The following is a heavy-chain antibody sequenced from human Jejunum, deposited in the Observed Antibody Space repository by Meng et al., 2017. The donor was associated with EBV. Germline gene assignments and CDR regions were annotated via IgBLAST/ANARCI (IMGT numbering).Heavy chain of an antibody. V-gene: IGHV3-30-3*01. CDR1: GFTFSGHA. Sequence: QVQLVESGGGLVQPGRSLRLSCAASGFTFSGHAMQRVRQAPGKGLKWVALISNDGNNKYYADSVKGRFTISRDNSKNTLYLQMNSLRVDDTALYYCTREWGADYWGQGTLVTVSS. D-gene: IGHD3-16*01. CDR3: TREWGADY. CDR2: ISNDGNNK. J-gene: IGHJ4*02.